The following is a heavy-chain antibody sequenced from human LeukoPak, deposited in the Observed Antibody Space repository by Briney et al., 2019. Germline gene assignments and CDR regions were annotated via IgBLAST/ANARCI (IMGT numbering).Heavy chain of an antibody. Sequence: GASVKVSCKASGYTSTGYYMHWVRQAPGQGLEWMGWINPNSGGTNYAQKFQGRVTMTRDTSISTAYMELSRLRSDDTAVYYCARDLPPAGTYYDFWSGYFPSFYYYYGMDVWGQGTTVTVSS. CDR3: ARDLPPAGTYYDFWSGYFPSFYYYYGMDV. CDR1: GYTSTGYY. V-gene: IGHV1-2*02. CDR2: INPNSGGT. J-gene: IGHJ6*02. D-gene: IGHD3-3*01.